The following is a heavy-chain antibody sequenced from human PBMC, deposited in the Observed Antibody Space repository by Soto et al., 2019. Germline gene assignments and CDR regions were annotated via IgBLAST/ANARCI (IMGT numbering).Heavy chain of an antibody. CDR3: VSDCFAYFAPPASDY. Sequence: GASVKVSCKASNYTFINFGISWVRQAPGQGLEWMGWITTFNGKTNYAQKFQGRITITADTSTSTAYMELRSLISDDTAVYYCVSDCFAYFAPPASDYWGQGTLVTVSS. D-gene: IGHD3-9*01. J-gene: IGHJ4*02. CDR2: ITTFNGKT. V-gene: IGHV1-18*01. CDR1: NYTFINFG.